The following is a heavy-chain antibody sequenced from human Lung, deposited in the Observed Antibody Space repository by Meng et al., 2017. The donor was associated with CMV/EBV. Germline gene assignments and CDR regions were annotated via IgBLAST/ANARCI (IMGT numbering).Heavy chain of an antibody. CDR3: TRTWLTGDTYYFDY. D-gene: IGHD7-27*01. CDR2: IRSKSYGGTT. J-gene: IGHJ4*02. Sequence: GGSLRLXXAASGFAFGDYAMSWVRQAPGKGLEWVSFIRSKSYGGTTLYAASVKGRFTISRDDSKGVAYLQMNSLRTEDTAVYYCTRTWLTGDTYYFDYWGQGTXVTVSS. V-gene: IGHV3-49*04. CDR1: GFAFGDYA.